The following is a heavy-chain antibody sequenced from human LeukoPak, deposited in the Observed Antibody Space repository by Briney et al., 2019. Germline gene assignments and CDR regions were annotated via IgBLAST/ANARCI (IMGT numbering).Heavy chain of an antibody. D-gene: IGHD6-19*01. CDR2: IFYSGST. V-gene: IGHV4-59*01. Sequence: LETLSLSCTVSDVSPTNYFWTWIRQPAGQWPECIGAIFYSGSTAYSPSLKSRVTISVDTSKTHVSLKLISVTAADTALYDCARSVNYPVAATGWYFDLWGRGILVTVSS. CDR3: ARSVNYPVAATGWYFDL. CDR1: DVSPTNYF. J-gene: IGHJ2*01.